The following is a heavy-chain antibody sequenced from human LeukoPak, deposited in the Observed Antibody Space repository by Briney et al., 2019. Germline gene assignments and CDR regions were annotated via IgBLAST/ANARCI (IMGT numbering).Heavy chain of an antibody. J-gene: IGHJ5*02. CDR3: ARDKSAGFDP. CDR2: IVVGSGNT. Sequence: ASVKVSCKASGFTFTSSAMQWVRQARGQRLEWIGWIVVGSGNTNYAQKLQGRVTMTTDTSTSTAYMELRSLRSDDTAVYYCARDKSAGFDPWGQGTLVTVSS. CDR1: GFTFTSSA. V-gene: IGHV1-58*02.